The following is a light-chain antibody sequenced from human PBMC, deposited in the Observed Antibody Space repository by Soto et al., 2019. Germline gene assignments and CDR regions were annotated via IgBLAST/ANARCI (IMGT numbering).Light chain of an antibody. CDR2: QDS. Sequence: SYELTQPPSVSVSPGQTASITCSGDKLEDKYACWYQQKPGQSPVLVIYQDSKRPSGIPERFSGSNSGNTATLTISGTQAMDEADYYCQAWDSSPSYVFGTGTKLTVL. CDR1: KLEDKY. V-gene: IGLV3-1*01. CDR3: QAWDSSPSYV. J-gene: IGLJ1*01.